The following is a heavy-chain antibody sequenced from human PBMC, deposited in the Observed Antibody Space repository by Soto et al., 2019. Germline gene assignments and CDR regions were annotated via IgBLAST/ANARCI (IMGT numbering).Heavy chain of an antibody. J-gene: IGHJ2*01. D-gene: IGHD1-1*01. V-gene: IGHV4-30-2*01. CDR1: GGSISSGDYF. CDR3: ARDRGLEGSDWYFDL. Sequence: QLQLQESGSGLVKPSQTLSPTCAVSGGSISSGDYFWSWIRQPPGKGLEWIGYIFHSGSTYYNPSLKSRVTISVDRSKNQFSLKLSSVTAADTAVYYCARDRGLEGSDWYFDLWGRGTLVTVSS. CDR2: IFHSGST.